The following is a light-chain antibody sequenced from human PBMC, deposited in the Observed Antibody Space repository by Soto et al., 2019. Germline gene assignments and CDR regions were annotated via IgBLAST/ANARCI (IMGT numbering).Light chain of an antibody. CDR1: QSVSSK. Sequence: ENAMTQSPATLSVSPGERATLACRASQSVSSKLAWYQQKPGQAPRLLIYDASTRATGIPARFSGSGSGTDFTLTISSLEPEDFAIYYCQQRDAWPLTFGGGTKVDI. CDR2: DAS. V-gene: IGKV3-15*01. CDR3: QQRDAWPLT. J-gene: IGKJ4*01.